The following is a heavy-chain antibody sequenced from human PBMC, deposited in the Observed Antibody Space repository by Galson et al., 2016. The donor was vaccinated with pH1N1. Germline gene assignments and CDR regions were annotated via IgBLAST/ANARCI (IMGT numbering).Heavy chain of an antibody. Sequence: SLRLSCAASGFIFSDYAMNWVRQAPGKGLEWISYIRGGGTDIYYADSVRGRLTISRDDAKNSLYLQMSSLRAEDTALYYCVRDHLWAFDYWGQGVQVTVSS. J-gene: IGHJ4*02. D-gene: IGHD1-26*01. CDR1: GFIFSDYA. V-gene: IGHV3-48*03. CDR3: VRDHLWAFDY. CDR2: IRGGGTDI.